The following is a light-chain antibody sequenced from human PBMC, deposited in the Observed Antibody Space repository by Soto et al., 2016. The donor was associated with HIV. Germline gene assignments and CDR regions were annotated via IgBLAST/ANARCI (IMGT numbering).Light chain of an antibody. CDR2: AAS. CDR1: QGTNNW. V-gene: IGKV1-16*01. Sequence: DIQMTQSPSTMSASVGDRVTISCRASQGTNNWLAWYQQKPGRAPKLLIHAASNLESGVPSRFSGSGSGTDFTLTINGLQPDDFATYYCQQYNSYSSFGQGTKLEIK. CDR3: QQYNSYSS. J-gene: IGKJ2*01.